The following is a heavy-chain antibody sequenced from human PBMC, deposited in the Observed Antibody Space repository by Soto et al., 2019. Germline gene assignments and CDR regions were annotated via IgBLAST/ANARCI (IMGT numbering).Heavy chain of an antibody. J-gene: IGHJ6*04. CDR1: GFTFNMYA. V-gene: IGHV3-30-3*01. CDR2: ISYDGSET. D-gene: IGHD3-16*01. CDR3: ARDGEIWGVPTKYGLVA. Sequence: GGSLRLSCVGTGFTFNMYALNWVRQTPGKGLEWVALISYDGSETIYADSVKGRFSISRDNPKKTLYLQMTSLRPEDTAMYYCARDGEIWGVPTKYGLVAWGEGTTATVSA.